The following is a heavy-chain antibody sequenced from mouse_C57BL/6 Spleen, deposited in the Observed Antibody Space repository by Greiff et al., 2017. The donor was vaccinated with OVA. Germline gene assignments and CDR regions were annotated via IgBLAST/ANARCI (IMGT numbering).Heavy chain of an antibody. CDR1: GFSFNTYA. J-gene: IGHJ3*01. Sequence: EVQLVESGGGLVQPKGSLKLSCAASGFSFNTYAMNWVRQAPGKGLEWVARIRSKSNNYATYYADSVKDRFTISRDDSESMLYLQMNNLKTVDTAMYYCVRDDYAWFAYWGQGTLVTVSA. CDR3: VRDDYAWFAY. V-gene: IGHV10-1*01. CDR2: IRSKSNNYAT. D-gene: IGHD2-4*01.